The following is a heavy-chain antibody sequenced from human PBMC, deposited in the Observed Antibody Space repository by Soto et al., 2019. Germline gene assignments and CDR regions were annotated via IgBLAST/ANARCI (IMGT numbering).Heavy chain of an antibody. Sequence: GGSLRLSCAASGFTFSDYYMSWIRQAPGKGLEWVSYISSSSSYTNYADSVKGRFTISRDNAKNSVSLQMNSLRAEDTAVYYCAREYTAWPLAYGLDVWGQGTTVTVSS. D-gene: IGHD2-2*02. J-gene: IGHJ6*02. CDR3: AREYTAWPLAYGLDV. CDR1: GFTFSDYY. CDR2: ISSSSSYT. V-gene: IGHV3-11*06.